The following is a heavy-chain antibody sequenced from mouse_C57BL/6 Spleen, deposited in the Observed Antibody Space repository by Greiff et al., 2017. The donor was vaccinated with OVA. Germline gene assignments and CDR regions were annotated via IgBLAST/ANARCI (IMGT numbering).Heavy chain of an antibody. CDR1: GFTFSDYG. V-gene: IGHV5-17*01. Sequence: EVMLVESGGGLVQPGGSLKLSCAASGFTFSDYGMHWVRQAPEKGLEWVAYISSGSSTIYYSDTVKGRFTISRDNAKNTLFLKITSLRSEDTAMYYCARREVVAPYAMDYWGQGTSVTVSS. J-gene: IGHJ4*01. CDR2: ISSGSSTI. D-gene: IGHD1-1*01. CDR3: ARREVVAPYAMDY.